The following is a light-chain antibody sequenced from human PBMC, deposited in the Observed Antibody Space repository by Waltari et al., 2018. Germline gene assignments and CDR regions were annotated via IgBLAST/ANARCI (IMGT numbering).Light chain of an antibody. CDR1: PSISSY. CDR2: DAS. V-gene: IGKV1-39*01. CDR3: QQSFSTPWT. Sequence: DIQMTQSPSSLSASAGDRVTITCRASPSISSYLNWYQIKPGKDPKLLIYDASRLQSGVPSRFSGSGSGTDFTLTISSLQPDDFAIYHCQQSFSTPWTFGQGTNVEI. J-gene: IGKJ1*01.